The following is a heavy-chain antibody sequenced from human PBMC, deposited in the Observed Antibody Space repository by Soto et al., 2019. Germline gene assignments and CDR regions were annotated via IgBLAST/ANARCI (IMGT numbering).Heavy chain of an antibody. Sequence: QVQLQESGPGLVKPSQTLSLTCTVSGGSISSGGYYWSWSRQHPGKGLEGIGYIFYSGSTFDNPSLKSRIAISVDTSKNQFSLKLSSVTAADTAVYYCARAPGDYFDYWGQGTLVTVSS. CDR2: IFYSGST. CDR3: ARAPGDYFDY. CDR1: GGSISSGGYY. V-gene: IGHV4-31*03. J-gene: IGHJ4*02.